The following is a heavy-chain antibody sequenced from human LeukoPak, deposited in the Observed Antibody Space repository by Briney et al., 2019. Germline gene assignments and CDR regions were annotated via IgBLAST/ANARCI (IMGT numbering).Heavy chain of an antibody. CDR2: VKQDGSER. Sequence: GGSLRLSCAASGFTFSRYWMNWVRQAPGKGLEWVANVKQDGSERYYVDSVKGRFTISRDNAKNSLYLQMNSLRAEDTAVYYCARIYYYDSGGYYAWGQGTLVTVSS. CDR1: GFTFSRYW. D-gene: IGHD3-22*01. V-gene: IGHV3-7*01. CDR3: ARIYYYDSGGYYA. J-gene: IGHJ4*02.